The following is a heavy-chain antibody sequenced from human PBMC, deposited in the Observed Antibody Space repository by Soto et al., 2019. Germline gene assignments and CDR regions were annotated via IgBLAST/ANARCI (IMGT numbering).Heavy chain of an antibody. J-gene: IGHJ4*01. Sequence: PGVSLRLSFAAPGFTFSNAWINWVRQTPGKGLEWVGRVKSKTDGGTTDFAAPVKGRFAISRDDSKNMVYLEMNSLKTEDTAIYYCTTDSYITSIIVRCDYWGHGTLVTVSS. CDR1: GFTFSNAW. D-gene: IGHD3-22*01. CDR2: VKSKTDGGTT. CDR3: TTDSYITSIIVRCDY. V-gene: IGHV3-15*07.